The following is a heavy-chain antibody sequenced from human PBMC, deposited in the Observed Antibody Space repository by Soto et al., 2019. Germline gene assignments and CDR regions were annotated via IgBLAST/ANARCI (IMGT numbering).Heavy chain of an antibody. D-gene: IGHD1-26*01. CDR3: ARDLGGSYYAPVDY. CDR1: GYTFTSYG. Sequence: QVQLVQSGAEVKKPGASVKVSCKASGYTFTSYGISWVRQAPGQGLEWMGWISAYNGNTKYAQKFQGRVTMTTDTATSTANMEMRSRRSDDTAVYYCARDLGGSYYAPVDYWGQGTLVTVSS. J-gene: IGHJ4*02. V-gene: IGHV1-18*01. CDR2: ISAYNGNT.